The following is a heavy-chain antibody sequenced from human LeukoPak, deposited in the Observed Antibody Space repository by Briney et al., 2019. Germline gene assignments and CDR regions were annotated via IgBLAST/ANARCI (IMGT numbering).Heavy chain of an antibody. Sequence: KPSETLSLTCAVYGGSFSSYYWGWIRQPPGKGLEWIGSIYYSGSTYYNPSLKSRVTISVDTSKNQFSLKLSSVTAADTAVYYCARSYYYGSGSYYKGHWDYWGQGTLVTVSS. CDR3: ARSYYYGSGSYYKGHWDY. D-gene: IGHD3-10*01. V-gene: IGHV4-39*07. CDR2: IYYSGST. CDR1: GGSFSSYY. J-gene: IGHJ4*02.